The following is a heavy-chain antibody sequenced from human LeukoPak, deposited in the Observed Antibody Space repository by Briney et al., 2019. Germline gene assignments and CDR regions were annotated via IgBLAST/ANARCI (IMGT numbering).Heavy chain of an antibody. J-gene: IGHJ5*02. V-gene: IGHV4-59*12. D-gene: IGHD5-12*01. CDR2: IYYSGST. CDR3: ACAYSGYEWFDP. Sequence: SETLSLTCTVSGGSISSYYWSWIRQPPGKGLEWIGYIYYSGSTNYNPSLKSRVTISVDTSKNQFSLKLSSVTAADTAVYYCACAYSGYEWFDPWGQGTLVTVSS. CDR1: GGSISSYY.